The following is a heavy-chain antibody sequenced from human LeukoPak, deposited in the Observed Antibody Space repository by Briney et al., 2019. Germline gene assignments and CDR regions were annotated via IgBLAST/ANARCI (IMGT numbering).Heavy chain of an antibody. J-gene: IGHJ4*02. CDR1: GGSFSGYY. V-gene: IGHV4-34*01. D-gene: IGHD5-18*01. Sequence: PSETLSLTCAVHGGSFSGYYWSWIRQPPGKGLEWIGEINHSGSTNYNPSLKSRVTISVDTSKNQFSLKLSSVTAADTAVYYCARVGYSYGDYWGQGTLVTVSS. CDR2: INHSGST. CDR3: ARVGYSYGDY.